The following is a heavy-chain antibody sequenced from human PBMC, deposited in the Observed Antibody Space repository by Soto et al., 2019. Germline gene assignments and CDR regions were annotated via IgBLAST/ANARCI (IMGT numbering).Heavy chain of an antibody. D-gene: IGHD3-10*01. CDR3: AREAYGSGSYYNEAPYYYYGMDV. CDR2: IYYSGST. CDR1: GGSISSGDYY. V-gene: IGHV4-30-4*01. Sequence: SETLSLTCTVSGGSISSGDYYWSWIRQPPGKGLEWIGYIYYSGSTYYSPSLKSRVTISVDTSKNQFSLKLSSVTAADTAVYYCAREAYGSGSYYNEAPYYYYGMDVWGQGTTVTVSS. J-gene: IGHJ6*02.